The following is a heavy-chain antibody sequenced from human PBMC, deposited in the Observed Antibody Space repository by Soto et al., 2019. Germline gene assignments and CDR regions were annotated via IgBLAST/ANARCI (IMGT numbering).Heavy chain of an antibody. Sequence: QVQLVESGGGLVKPGGSLRLACAASGFTFSDYYLSWNRQAPGKGLEWVSDISTSGSTINYAVSVKGRFTISRDKAKNSRYLQMNSLRAEDAAVYYCARVSPPPDYWGPGKLVTVSS. V-gene: IGHV3-11*01. CDR3: ARVSPPPDY. CDR1: GFTFSDYY. J-gene: IGHJ4*02. CDR2: ISTSGSTI.